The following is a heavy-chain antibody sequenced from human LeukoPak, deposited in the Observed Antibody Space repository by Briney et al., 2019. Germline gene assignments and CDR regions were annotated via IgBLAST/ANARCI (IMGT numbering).Heavy chain of an antibody. Sequence: PGRSLRLSCAASGFTFSSYGMHWVRQAPGKGLEWVAVISYDGSNKYYADSVKGRFTISRDNSKNTLYLQMNSLRAEDTAVYYCAKAPYSSSWHYFDYWGQGTLVTVSS. V-gene: IGHV3-30*18. D-gene: IGHD6-13*01. CDR2: ISYDGSNK. CDR1: GFTFSSYG. J-gene: IGHJ4*02. CDR3: AKAPYSSSWHYFDY.